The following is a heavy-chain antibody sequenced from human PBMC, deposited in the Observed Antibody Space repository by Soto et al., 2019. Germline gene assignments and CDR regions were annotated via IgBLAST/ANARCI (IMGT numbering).Heavy chain of an antibody. V-gene: IGHV3-30*18. CDR3: AKAIENYSTGYYKPFYYFGVDV. Sequence: PGGSLRLSCAASGFTFGSYGMRWVRQAPGKGLEWVAGISYDGSKKYYGESVKGRFTISSDNSKNTLYLQMNSLRVEDTAVYYCAKAIENYSTGYYKPFYYFGVDVWGQGTTVTVSS. D-gene: IGHD3-22*01. J-gene: IGHJ6*02. CDR2: ISYDGSKK. CDR1: GFTFGSYG.